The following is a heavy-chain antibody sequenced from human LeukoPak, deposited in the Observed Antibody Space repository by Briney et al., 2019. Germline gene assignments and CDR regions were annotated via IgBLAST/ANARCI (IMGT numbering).Heavy chain of an antibody. J-gene: IGHJ5*02. CDR2: TYYRSKWYN. CDR3: ARGSFPAYMTTVTTRAFPFDP. CDR1: GDSVSSNSAG. D-gene: IGHD4-17*01. V-gene: IGHV6-1*01. Sequence: SQTLSLTCAISGDSVSSNSAGWNWIRQSPSRGLEWLGRTYYRSKWYNDFAPSVRNRITINPDTSKNQFSLQLNSVTPEDTAVYYCARGSFPAYMTTVTTRAFPFDPWGQGTLVTVSS.